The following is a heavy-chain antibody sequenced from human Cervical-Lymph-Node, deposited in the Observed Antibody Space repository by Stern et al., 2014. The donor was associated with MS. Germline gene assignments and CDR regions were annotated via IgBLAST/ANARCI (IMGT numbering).Heavy chain of an antibody. J-gene: IGHJ4*02. CDR1: GYKFSIYW. D-gene: IGHD1-14*01. CDR2: IYPGDSET. CDR3: ARQTTAWASDV. Sequence: VQLVQSGAELIKPGESLKISCKGSGYKFSIYWIAWVRQIPGKGLEWMGSIYPGDSETRYSPSFQGQVTMSADKDDSTAYLQWSSLNASDTAMYFCARQTTAWASDVWGQGTLVTVSS. V-gene: IGHV5-51*01.